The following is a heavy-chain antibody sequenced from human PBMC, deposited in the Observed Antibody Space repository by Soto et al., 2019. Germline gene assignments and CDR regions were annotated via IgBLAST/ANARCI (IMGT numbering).Heavy chain of an antibody. Sequence: QVQLVQSGAEVKKPGASVKVSCKASGYTFSNYGFSWLRQAPGQGLEWMGWIYIDDTKYAQNLQGRVTMTAATSTSTIYMELSIRTSDAAAVYYCARDRDSNLDYWGQGTLITVSS. CDR1: GYTFSNYG. CDR2: IYIDDT. CDR3: ARDRDSNLDY. V-gene: IGHV1-18*01. J-gene: IGHJ4*02. D-gene: IGHD2-8*01.